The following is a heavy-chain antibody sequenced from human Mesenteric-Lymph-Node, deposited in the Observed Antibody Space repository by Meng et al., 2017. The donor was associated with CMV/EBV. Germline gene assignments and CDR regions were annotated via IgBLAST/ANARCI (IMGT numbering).Heavy chain of an antibody. Sequence: GESLKICCAASGFTCSSYWMSWVRQAPGKGLEWVANIKQDGSEKYYEDSVKSRFTISRDNAKTSLYLQMNSLRAEDTAVYYCARGTRLYDFWSGYPLGMDVWGQGTTVTVSS. CDR3: ARGTRLYDFWSGYPLGMDV. CDR2: IKQDGSEK. D-gene: IGHD3-3*01. CDR1: GFTCSSYW. J-gene: IGHJ6*02. V-gene: IGHV3-7*01.